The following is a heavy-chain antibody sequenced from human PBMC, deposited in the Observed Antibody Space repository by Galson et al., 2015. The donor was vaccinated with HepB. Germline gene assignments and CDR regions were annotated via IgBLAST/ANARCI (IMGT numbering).Heavy chain of an antibody. D-gene: IGHD5-24*01. V-gene: IGHV3-21*01. CDR2: ISSSSSYI. CDR3: ARGSNTRRAGYRIYDF. CDR1: GFTFSSYN. J-gene: IGHJ4*02. Sequence: SLRLSCAASGFTFSSYNMNWVRQAPGKGLEWVSSISSSSSYIYYADSVKGRFTISRDNAKNSLYLQMNSLRAEDTAVYYCARGSNTRRAGYRIYDFWGQGTLVTVSS.